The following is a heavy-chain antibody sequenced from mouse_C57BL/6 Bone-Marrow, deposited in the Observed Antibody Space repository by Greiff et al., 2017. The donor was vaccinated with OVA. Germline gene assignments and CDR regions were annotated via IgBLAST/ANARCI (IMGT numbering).Heavy chain of an antibody. CDR2: IHPNSGST. D-gene: IGHD2-3*01. CDR3: ARVDGYWAWFAY. CDR1: GYTFTSYW. Sequence: QVQLQQPGAELVKPGASVKLSCKASGYTFTSYWMHWVKQRPGQGLEWIGMIHPNSGSTNYNEKFKSKATLTVDKSSSTAYMQLSSLTSEDSAVYFCARVDGYWAWFAYWGQGTLVTVSA. J-gene: IGHJ3*01. V-gene: IGHV1-64*01.